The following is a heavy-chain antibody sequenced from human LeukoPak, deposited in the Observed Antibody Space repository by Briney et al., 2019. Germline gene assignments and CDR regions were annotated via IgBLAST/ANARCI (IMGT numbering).Heavy chain of an antibody. Sequence: GGSLRLSCAASGFTFSSYSMNWVRQAPGKGLEWVSSISGSSSYIYYADSVKGRFTISRDNAKNSLYLQMNSLRAEDTAVYYCARALYDRRGHYAGSDYWGQGTLVTVSS. CDR1: GFTFSSYS. CDR3: ARALYDRRGHYAGSDY. D-gene: IGHD3-22*01. CDR2: ISGSSSYI. V-gene: IGHV3-21*01. J-gene: IGHJ4*02.